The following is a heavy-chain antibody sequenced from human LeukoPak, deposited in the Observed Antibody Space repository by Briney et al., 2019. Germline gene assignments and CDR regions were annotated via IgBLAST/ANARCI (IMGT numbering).Heavy chain of an antibody. Sequence: GGSLRLSCAASGFTFSSYAMHWVRQAPGKGLVWVSRINSDGSTTSYADSVKGRFTISRDNAKNTLHLQMNSLRAEDTAVYYCASQYYYDSSGHYRERDYWGQGTLVTVSS. CDR2: INSDGSTT. J-gene: IGHJ4*02. CDR1: GFTFSSYA. CDR3: ASQYYYDSSGHYRERDY. D-gene: IGHD3-22*01. V-gene: IGHV3-74*01.